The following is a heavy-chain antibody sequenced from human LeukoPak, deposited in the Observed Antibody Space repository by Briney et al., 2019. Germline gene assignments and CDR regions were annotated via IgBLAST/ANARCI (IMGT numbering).Heavy chain of an antibody. CDR3: ARVNRGDIYCSGSYYRPIGYFQH. CDR2: ISYDGSNK. V-gene: IGHV3-30*04. D-gene: IGHD3-10*01. J-gene: IGHJ1*01. CDR1: GFSFSSYA. Sequence: GGSLRLSCAASGFSFSSYAMHWVRQAPGKGLEWVAVISYDGSNKYYADSVKGRFTISRDNSKNTLYPQKNSLSAEDTAVYCGARVNRGDIYCSGSYYRPIGYFQHWGQGTLVTVSS.